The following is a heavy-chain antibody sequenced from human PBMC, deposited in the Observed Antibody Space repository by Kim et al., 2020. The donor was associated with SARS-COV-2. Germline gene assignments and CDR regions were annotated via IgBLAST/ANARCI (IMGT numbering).Heavy chain of an antibody. D-gene: IGHD1-26*01. Sequence: GGSLRLSCAASGFTFSSYWMSWVRQAPGKGLEWVANIKQDGSEKYYVDSVKGRFTISRDNAKNSLYLQMNSLRAEDTAVYYCAREAYSGSYSPPGLDYWGQGTLVTVSS. J-gene: IGHJ4*02. CDR3: AREAYSGSYSPPGLDY. V-gene: IGHV3-7*01. CDR2: IKQDGSEK. CDR1: GFTFSSYW.